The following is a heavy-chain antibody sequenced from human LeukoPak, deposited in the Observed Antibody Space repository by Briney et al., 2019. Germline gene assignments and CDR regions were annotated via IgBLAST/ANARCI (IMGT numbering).Heavy chain of an antibody. V-gene: IGHV4-4*07. CDR1: GGSISGYY. Sequence: SETLSLTCTVSGGSISGYYWSWIRQPAGKGLEWIGRIYASGSTNYNPSLKSRVTMSVDTSNNQFSLKLNSVTAADTAVYYCARESAAAAFFDYWGQGTLVTVSS. J-gene: IGHJ4*02. D-gene: IGHD6-13*01. CDR2: IYASGST. CDR3: ARESAAAAFFDY.